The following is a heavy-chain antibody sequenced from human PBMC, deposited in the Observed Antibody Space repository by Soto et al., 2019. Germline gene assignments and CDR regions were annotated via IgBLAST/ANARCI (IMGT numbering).Heavy chain of an antibody. CDR3: AKGKYTWNDGNYFDY. J-gene: IGHJ4*02. V-gene: IGHV3-9*01. CDR2: ISWNSGSI. CDR1: GFTFDDYA. D-gene: IGHD1-20*01. Sequence: EVQLVESGGGLVQPGRSLRLSCAASGFTFDDYAMHWVRQAPGKGLEWVSGISWNSGSIGYADSEKGRFTISRDNAKNSLYLQMNSLRAEDTALYYCAKGKYTWNDGNYFDYWGQGTLVTVSS.